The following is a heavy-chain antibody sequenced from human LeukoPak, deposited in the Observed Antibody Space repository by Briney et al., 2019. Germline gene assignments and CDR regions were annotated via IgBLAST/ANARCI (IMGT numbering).Heavy chain of an antibody. D-gene: IGHD2-2*01. Sequence: GGSLRLSRAASGFTFSSYWMSWVRQAPGKGLEWVANIKQDGSEKYYVDSVKGRFTISRDNARNSLYLQMNSLRAEDTAVYYCAREGDIVVVPAAPGDVWGKGTTVTVSS. J-gene: IGHJ6*04. V-gene: IGHV3-7*01. CDR2: IKQDGSEK. CDR1: GFTFSSYW. CDR3: AREGDIVVVPAAPGDV.